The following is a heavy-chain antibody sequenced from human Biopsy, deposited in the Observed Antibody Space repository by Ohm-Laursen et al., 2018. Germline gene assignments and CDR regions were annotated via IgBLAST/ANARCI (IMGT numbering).Heavy chain of an antibody. D-gene: IGHD3-22*01. J-gene: IGHJ2*01. V-gene: IGHV4-59*01. CDR2: VYYTGST. Sequence: SDTLSLTCTVSGDSIRSYYWSWIRQPPGQGLQWIGYVYYTGSTDYNPSLQSRVTISVDTSKNHFSLRLRSVTPADTAIYYCARDRGYYSDRTVPGYFDLWGRGTLVTVSS. CDR3: ARDRGYYSDRTVPGYFDL. CDR1: GDSIRSYY.